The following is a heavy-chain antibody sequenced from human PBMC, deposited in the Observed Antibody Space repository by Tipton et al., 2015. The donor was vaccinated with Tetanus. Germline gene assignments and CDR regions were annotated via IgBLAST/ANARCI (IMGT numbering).Heavy chain of an antibody. D-gene: IGHD6-6*01. CDR1: DGSLSRGGYY. CDR2: IYFSGST. J-gene: IGHJ4*02. V-gene: IGHV4-31*03. CDR3: ARDQARGARGWNYFDS. Sequence: TLSLTCTVSDGSLSRGGYYWTWIRQNPGKGLEWIGDIYFSGSTYYNPSLKSRVTISVDTSKNQFSLRLNSVTAADTAVYYCARDQARGARGWNYFDSWGQGTLVTVSS.